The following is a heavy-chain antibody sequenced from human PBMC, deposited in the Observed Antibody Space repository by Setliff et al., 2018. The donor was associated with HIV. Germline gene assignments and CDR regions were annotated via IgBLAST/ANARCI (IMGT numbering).Heavy chain of an antibody. J-gene: IGHJ3*02. CDR3: AADPQTGTTSYDAFDI. V-gene: IGHV1-8*03. Sequence: ASVKVSCKAFGYTFSSYDINWVRQATGQGLEWMGWMNPNSGNTGYAQKFQERVTITRDMSTSRAYMELSGLRTEDTAVYYCAADPQTGTTSYDAFDIWGQGTVVTVSS. CDR1: GYTFSSYD. CDR2: MNPNSGNT. D-gene: IGHD1-7*01.